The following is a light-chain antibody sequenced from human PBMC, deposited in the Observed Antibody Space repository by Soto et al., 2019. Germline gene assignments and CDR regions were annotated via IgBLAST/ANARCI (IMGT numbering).Light chain of an antibody. Sequence: EIVMPQSPATLSVSPGESAPLSCRASQSVSSDLAWYHQKPGQAPRLLIYGAFNRATGIPARFSGSGSGTDFTLTIRSLEPEDAAVYYCQQSNVWPPVTVGKGTRLEIK. CDR1: QSVSSD. V-gene: IGKV3-11*01. CDR3: QQSNVWPPVT. J-gene: IGKJ5*01. CDR2: GAF.